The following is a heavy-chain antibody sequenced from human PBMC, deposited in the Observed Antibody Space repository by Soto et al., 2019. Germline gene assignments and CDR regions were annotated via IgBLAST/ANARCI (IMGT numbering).Heavy chain of an antibody. V-gene: IGHV4-39*01. CDR2: IYYSGST. D-gene: IGHD3-3*01. Sequence: QLQLQESGPGLVKPSETLSLTCTVSGGSISRSSYYWGWIRQPPGKGLEWIGSIYYSGSTYYNPSLKSRVTISVDTSKTQFSLKLSSVTAADTAVYYCARAIFGVVIIYNWFDPWGQGTLVTVSS. CDR3: ARAIFGVVIIYNWFDP. CDR1: GGSISRSSYY. J-gene: IGHJ5*02.